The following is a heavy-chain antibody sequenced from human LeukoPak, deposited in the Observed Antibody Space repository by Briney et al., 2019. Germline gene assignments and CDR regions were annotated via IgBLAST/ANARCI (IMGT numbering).Heavy chain of an antibody. CDR1: GYTFVGYY. CDR2: IDPYTGNT. Sequence: AAVKVSCTASGYTFVGYYLHWVRQAPAQGLEWMAWIDPYTGNTHYAQKFQGRITVTRDTSISTTYMELSWLTSDDTALYYCAREYSASEHWGQGTLVTVAS. D-gene: IGHD5-12*01. CDR3: AREYSASEH. J-gene: IGHJ1*01. V-gene: IGHV1-2*02.